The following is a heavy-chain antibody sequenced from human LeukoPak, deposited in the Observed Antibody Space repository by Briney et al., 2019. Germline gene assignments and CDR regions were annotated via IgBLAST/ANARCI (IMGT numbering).Heavy chain of an antibody. D-gene: IGHD3-10*01. Sequence: PSETLSLTCAVYGGSFSGYYWSWIRQPPGKGLEWIGEINHSGSTNYNPSLKSRVTISVDTSENQFSLKLSSVTAADTAVYYCARGGDYGPTDYWDQGTLVTVSS. V-gene: IGHV4-34*01. J-gene: IGHJ4*02. CDR1: GGSFSGYY. CDR3: ARGGDYGPTDY. CDR2: INHSGST.